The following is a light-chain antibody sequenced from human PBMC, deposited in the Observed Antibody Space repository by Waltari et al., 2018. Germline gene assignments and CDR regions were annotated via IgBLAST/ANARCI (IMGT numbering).Light chain of an antibody. Sequence: EIVLTQSPATLSLSPGERATLSCRASQSVSNYLAWYQHKPGQAPRLLIYDSSNRATDIPGRFSGSGSGTDCTLTISSLEPEDFAVYYCQQRYSWITFGGGTKVEIK. V-gene: IGKV3-11*01. CDR1: QSVSNY. J-gene: IGKJ4*01. CDR3: QQRYSWIT. CDR2: DSS.